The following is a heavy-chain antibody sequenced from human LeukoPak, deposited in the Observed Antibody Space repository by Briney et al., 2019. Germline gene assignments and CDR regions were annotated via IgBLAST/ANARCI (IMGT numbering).Heavy chain of an antibody. J-gene: IGHJ4*02. V-gene: IGHV3-23*01. D-gene: IGHD3-22*01. Sequence: GGSLRLSCAASGFTFSSYWMSWVRQAPGKGLEWVSAISGSGGSTYYADSVKGRFTISRDNSKNTLYLQMNSLRAEDTAVYYCAKEGDSSGYSFSPPRHFDYWGQGTLVTVSS. CDR3: AKEGDSSGYSFSPPRHFDY. CDR1: GFTFSSYW. CDR2: ISGSGGST.